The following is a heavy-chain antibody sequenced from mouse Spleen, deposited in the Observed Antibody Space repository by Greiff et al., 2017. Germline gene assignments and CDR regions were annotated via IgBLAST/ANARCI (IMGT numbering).Heavy chain of an antibody. D-gene: IGHD2-1*01. V-gene: IGHV1-52*01. CDR2: IDPSDSET. CDR3: ERWAYGNYGSCY. CDR1: GYTFTSYW. J-gene: IGHJ2*01. Sequence: QVQLQQPGAELVRPGSSVKLSCKASGYTFTSYWMHWVKQRPIQGLEWIGNIDPSDSETHYNQKFKDKATLTVDKSSSTAYMQLSSLTSEDSAVYSGERWAYGNYGSCYWGQGTTLTVSS.